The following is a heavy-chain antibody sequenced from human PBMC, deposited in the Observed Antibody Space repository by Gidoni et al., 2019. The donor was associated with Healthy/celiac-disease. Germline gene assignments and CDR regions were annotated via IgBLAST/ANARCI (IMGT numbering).Heavy chain of an antibody. J-gene: IGHJ4*02. CDR3: ARRGSYYSDY. V-gene: IGHV4-39*01. CDR1: GGSISSSSYY. D-gene: IGHD1-26*01. CDR2: IYYSGSN. Sequence: QLQLQESGPGLVKPSETLSLTCTVPGGSISSSSYYWGWIRQPPGKGLAWIGSIYYSGSNYYNPSLKSRVTISVDTSKNQFSLKLSSVTAADTAVYYCARRGSYYSDYWGQGTLVTVSS.